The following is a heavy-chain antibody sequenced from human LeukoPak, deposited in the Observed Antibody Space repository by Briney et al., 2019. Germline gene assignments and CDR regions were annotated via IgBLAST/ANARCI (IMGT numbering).Heavy chain of an antibody. J-gene: IGHJ4*02. CDR2: MWYDGSNK. V-gene: IGHV3-33*08. D-gene: IGHD3-3*01. CDR3: ARGPPPGVEYYFDY. Sequence: GGSLTLSCAASGLTLSNVWMPWARQATGKGLEGVAVMWYDGSNKYNADSVKGRFTISRDDSKNTLYLQMNSLRAEDTAMYYCARGPPPGVEYYFDYWGQGTLVTVSS. CDR1: GLTLSNVW.